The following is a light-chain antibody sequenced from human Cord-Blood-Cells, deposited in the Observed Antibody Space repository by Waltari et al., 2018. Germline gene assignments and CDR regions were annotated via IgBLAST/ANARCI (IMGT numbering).Light chain of an antibody. V-gene: IGKV1-39*01. J-gene: IGKJ1*01. CDR2: AAS. CDR1: QSISIY. Sequence: DIKMTQSPSYLSASVGARVTITCRASQSISIYLNWYQQKPGKAPKLLIYAASSVQSGVPSGFSGSGSGTDFTLTISSLRPEDFATYYCQQSYSTPWTFGQGTKVEIK. CDR3: QQSYSTPWT.